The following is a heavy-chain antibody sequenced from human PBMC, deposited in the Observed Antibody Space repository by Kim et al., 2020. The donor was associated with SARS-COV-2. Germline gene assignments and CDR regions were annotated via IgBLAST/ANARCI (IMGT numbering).Heavy chain of an antibody. CDR2: ISGSGGST. Sequence: GGSLRLSCAASGFTFSTYAMSWVRQAPGKGLEWVSGISGSGGSTYYADSVKGRFTISRDNSKNTLYLQMNSLRAEDTAVYYCARGRGSTTVTARLDYWGQETLVTVSS. CDR3: ARGRGSTTVTARLDY. V-gene: IGHV3-23*01. J-gene: IGHJ4*02. D-gene: IGHD4-17*01. CDR1: GFTFSTYA.